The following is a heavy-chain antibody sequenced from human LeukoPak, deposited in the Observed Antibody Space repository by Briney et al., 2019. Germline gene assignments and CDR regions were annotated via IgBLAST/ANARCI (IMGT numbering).Heavy chain of an antibody. Sequence: GGSLRLSCAAPGFTFSSYSMNWIRQAPGKGLEWVSYISSSGSTIYYADSVKGRFTISRDNAKNSLYLQMNSLRAEDTAVYYCARDIGIAVAGSYFDYWGQGTLVTVSS. D-gene: IGHD6-19*01. V-gene: IGHV3-48*04. CDR2: ISSSGSTI. J-gene: IGHJ4*02. CDR3: ARDIGIAVAGSYFDY. CDR1: GFTFSSYS.